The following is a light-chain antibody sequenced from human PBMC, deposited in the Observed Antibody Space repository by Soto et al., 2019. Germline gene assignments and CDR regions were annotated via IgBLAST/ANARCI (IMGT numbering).Light chain of an antibody. J-gene: IGKJ4*02. CDR1: QSISSY. V-gene: IGKV1-39*01. Sequence: DIQMTQSPSSLSASVGDRVTITCRASQSISSYLNWYQQKPGKAPKLLIYAASSLQSGVPSRFSGSGSGTDFTLTISSLQPVVFATYYSPKCSRSPHTF. CDR2: AAS. CDR3: PKCSRSPHT.